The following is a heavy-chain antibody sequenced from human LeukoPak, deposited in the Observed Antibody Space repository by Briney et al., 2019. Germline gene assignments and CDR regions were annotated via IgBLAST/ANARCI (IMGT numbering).Heavy chain of an antibody. J-gene: IGHJ6*03. CDR1: GFTFSSYG. CDR3: AKEGDYYYYYMDV. V-gene: IGHV3-30*02. CDR2: IRYDGSNK. Sequence: GGSLRLSCAASGFTFSSYGMNWVRQAPGTGLEWVAFIRYDGSNKYYADSVKGRFTISRDNSKNTLYLQMNSLRAEDTAVYYCAKEGDYYYYYMDVWGKGTTVTVSS. D-gene: IGHD1-26*01.